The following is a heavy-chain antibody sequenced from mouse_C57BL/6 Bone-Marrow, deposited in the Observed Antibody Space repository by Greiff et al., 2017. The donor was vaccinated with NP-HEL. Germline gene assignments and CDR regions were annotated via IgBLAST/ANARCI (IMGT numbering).Heavy chain of an antibody. V-gene: IGHV1-72*01. CDR1: GYTFTSYW. J-gene: IGHJ1*03. D-gene: IGHD1-1*01. Sequence: QVQLQQPGAVLVKPGASVKLSCKASGYTFTSYWMHWVKQRPGRGLEWIGRIDPNSGGTKFNEKFKTKATLPVDKPSSTAYLPLSSLTSEDSAVYYCARYYYGSRGWYFDVWGTGTTVTVSS. CDR2: IDPNSGGT. CDR3: ARYYYGSRGWYFDV.